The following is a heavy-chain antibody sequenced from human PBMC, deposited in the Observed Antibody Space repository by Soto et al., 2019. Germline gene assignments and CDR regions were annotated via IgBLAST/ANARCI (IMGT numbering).Heavy chain of an antibody. CDR3: TKDRFGELFITADY. CDR1: GFTFSTYT. J-gene: IGHJ4*02. V-gene: IGHV3-21*01. Sequence: EVQLVESGGGLVKPGGSLRLSCAASGFTFSTYTMNWVRQAPGKGLEWVSSISSSNTYIYYANSVKGRFTISRDNAKSSLYLQMNSLTADDTAVYYCTKDRFGELFITADYWGQGTLVTVSS. CDR2: ISSSNTYI. D-gene: IGHD3-10*01.